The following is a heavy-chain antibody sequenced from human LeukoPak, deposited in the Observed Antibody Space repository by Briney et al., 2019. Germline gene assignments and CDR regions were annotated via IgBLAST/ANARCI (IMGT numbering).Heavy chain of an antibody. CDR1: GGSISSHY. D-gene: IGHD6-19*01. J-gene: IGHJ5*02. CDR3: ARRPTPYDSSGWYNWFDP. CDR2: IYYSGST. Sequence: SETLSLTCTVSGGSISSHYWSWIRQPPGKGLEWVGYIYYSGSTNYNPSLKSRVTISVDTSKNQFSLKLSSVTAADTAVYYCARRPTPYDSSGWYNWFDPWGQGTLVTVSS. V-gene: IGHV4-59*11.